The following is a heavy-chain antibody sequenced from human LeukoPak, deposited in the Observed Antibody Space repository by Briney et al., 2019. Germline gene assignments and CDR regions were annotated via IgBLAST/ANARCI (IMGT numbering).Heavy chain of an antibody. D-gene: IGHD3-3*01. CDR3: ARGVAHYDFWSGYSVRYYYYMDV. J-gene: IGHJ6*03. Sequence: PSETLSLTCTVSGGSISSSSYYWGWIRQPPGKGLEWIGEINHSGSTNYNPSLKSRVTISVDTSKNQFSLKLSSVTAADTAVYYCARGVAHYDFWSGYSVRYYYYMDVWGKGTTVTVSS. CDR1: GGSISSSSYY. CDR2: INHSGST. V-gene: IGHV4-39*07.